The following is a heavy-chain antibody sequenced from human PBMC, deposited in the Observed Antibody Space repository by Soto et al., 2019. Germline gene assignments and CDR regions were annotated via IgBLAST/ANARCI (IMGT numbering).Heavy chain of an antibody. CDR1: GFTFSSYW. CDR2: IKQDGSEK. CDR3: ARDSDVWDSSGSIDY. Sequence: PGGSLRLSCAASGFTFSSYWMSWVRQAPGKGLEWVANIKQDGSEKYYVDSVKGRFTISRDNAKNSLYLQMNSLRAEDTAVYYCARDSDVWDSSGSIDYWGQGTLVTVSS. D-gene: IGHD3-22*01. J-gene: IGHJ4*02. V-gene: IGHV3-7*03.